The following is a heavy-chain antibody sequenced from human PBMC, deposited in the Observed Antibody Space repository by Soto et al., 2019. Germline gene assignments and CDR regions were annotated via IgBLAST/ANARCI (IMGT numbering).Heavy chain of an antibody. V-gene: IGHV4-59*08. Sequence: QVQLQESGPGLVKPSETLSLTCTVSGGSISSYYWSWIRQPPGKGLEWIGYIYYSGSTNYNPSLKSRVTISVDTSKNQFSLKLSSVTAADTAVYYCARHGTYYYGSGSSLGFDYWGQGTLVTVSS. CDR2: IYYSGST. CDR3: ARHGTYYYGSGSSLGFDY. J-gene: IGHJ4*02. CDR1: GGSISSYY. D-gene: IGHD3-10*01.